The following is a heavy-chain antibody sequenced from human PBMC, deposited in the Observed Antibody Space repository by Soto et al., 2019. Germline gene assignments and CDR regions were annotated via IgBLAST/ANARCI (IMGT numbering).Heavy chain of an antibody. CDR3: TRGPRSTSTGTGAF. CDR2: INDDGSST. V-gene: IGHV3-74*01. J-gene: IGHJ4*02. CDR1: GFTFSMYW. D-gene: IGHD1-1*01. Sequence: AGSLRLSCAASGFTFSMYWMHWVRQVPGKGPEWVSRINDDGSSTNYADSVKGRFTISRDNAKNTLYLQMNDLRAEDTAVYYCTRGPRSTSTGTGAFWGQGTLVTVSP.